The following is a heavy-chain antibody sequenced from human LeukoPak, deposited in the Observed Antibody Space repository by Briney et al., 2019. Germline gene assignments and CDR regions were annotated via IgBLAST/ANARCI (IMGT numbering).Heavy chain of an antibody. CDR1: GYTFTSYG. Sequence: ASVKVSCKASGYTFTSYGISWVRQAPGQGLEWMGWISAYNGNTDYAQKLQGRVTMTTDTSTSTAYMELRSLRSDDTAVYYCARVDYYDILTGYYNEESLWYFDYWGQGTLVTVSS. D-gene: IGHD3-9*01. CDR2: ISAYNGNT. J-gene: IGHJ4*02. CDR3: ARVDYYDILTGYYNEESLWYFDY. V-gene: IGHV1-18*01.